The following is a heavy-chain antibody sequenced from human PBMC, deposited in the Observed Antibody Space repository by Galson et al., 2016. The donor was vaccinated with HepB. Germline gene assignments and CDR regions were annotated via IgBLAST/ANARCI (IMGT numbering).Heavy chain of an antibody. Sequence: SLRLSCAASGFTFRSYAMNWVRQVPGKGLEWVSGISGGGATTYYADSVKGRFTISRDNTKNTRYLQMNSLRAEYTAVYYCAKGGGDYGGNFVFDYWGQGSLVTVSS. CDR3: AKGGGDYGGNFVFDY. J-gene: IGHJ4*02. V-gene: IGHV3-23*01. CDR1: GFTFRSYA. D-gene: IGHD4-23*01. CDR2: ISGGGATT.